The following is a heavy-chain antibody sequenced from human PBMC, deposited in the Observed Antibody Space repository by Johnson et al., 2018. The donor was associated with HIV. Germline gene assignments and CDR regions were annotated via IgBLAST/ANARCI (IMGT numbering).Heavy chain of an antibody. J-gene: IGHJ3*02. CDR3: ARDMEAYCSGGSCYSAAFDI. V-gene: IGHV3-30-3*01. Sequence: QVQLVESGGGVVQPGRSLRLSCAASGFTFSSYTMHWVRHVPDKGLEWVALISYDGSSKYYADSVKGRFTISRDNSKNTLYLQMNSLRAEDTAVYYCARDMEAYCSGGSCYSAAFDIWGQGTMVTVSS. CDR2: ISYDGSSK. D-gene: IGHD2-15*01. CDR1: GFTFSSYT.